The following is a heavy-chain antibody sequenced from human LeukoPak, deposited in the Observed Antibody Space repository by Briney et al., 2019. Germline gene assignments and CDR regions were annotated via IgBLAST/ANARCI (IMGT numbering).Heavy chain of an antibody. Sequence: SETLSLTCSVSRVSISSYYWSWIRQPPGKGLEWIGYIYYSGSTNYNPSLKSRVTISVDTSKNQFSLKLSSVTAADTAVYYCARDLSPSDAFDIWGQGTMVTVSS. CDR1: RVSISSYY. V-gene: IGHV4-59*01. CDR2: IYYSGST. J-gene: IGHJ3*02. CDR3: ARDLSPSDAFDI. D-gene: IGHD3-16*02.